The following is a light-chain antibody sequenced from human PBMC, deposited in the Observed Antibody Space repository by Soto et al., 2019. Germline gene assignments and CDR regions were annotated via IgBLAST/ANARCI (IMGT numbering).Light chain of an antibody. Sequence: QSALTQPASGSGSTGQSITISCTGTSSDVGGYNYVSWYQQHPGKDPKLMIYEVSNRPSGVSNRFSGSKSGNTASLTISGLQAEDEADYYCSSYTSSRTLYVFGTGTKLTGL. CDR2: EVS. CDR3: SSYTSSRTLYV. CDR1: SSDVGGYNY. J-gene: IGLJ1*01. V-gene: IGLV2-14*01.